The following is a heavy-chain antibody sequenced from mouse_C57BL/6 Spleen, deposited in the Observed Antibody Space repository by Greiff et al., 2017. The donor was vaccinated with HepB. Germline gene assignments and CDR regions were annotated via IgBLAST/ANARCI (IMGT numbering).Heavy chain of an antibody. Sequence: EVQGVESGGGLVKPGGSLKLSCAASGFTFSSYAMSWVRQTPEKRLEWVATISDGGSYTYYPDNVKGRFTISRDNAKNNLYLQMSHLKSEDTAMYYCARSYYTPYYYAMDYWGQGTSVTVSS. J-gene: IGHJ4*01. CDR2: ISDGGSYT. CDR1: GFTFSSYA. CDR3: ARSYYTPYYYAMDY. V-gene: IGHV5-4*01. D-gene: IGHD2-12*01.